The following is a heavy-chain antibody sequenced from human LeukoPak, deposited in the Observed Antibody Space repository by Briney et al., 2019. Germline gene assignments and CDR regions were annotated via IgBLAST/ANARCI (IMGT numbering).Heavy chain of an antibody. Sequence: AASVKVSCKASGYTLTGYYMHWVRQAPGQGREWMGWINPNSGGTNYAQKFQGRVTMTRDTSINTAYMELSRLRSDDTAVYYCARVVSGSYFPFDYWGQGTLVTVSS. CDR1: GYTLTGYY. J-gene: IGHJ4*02. V-gene: IGHV1-2*02. D-gene: IGHD1-26*01. CDR3: ARVVSGSYFPFDY. CDR2: INPNSGGT.